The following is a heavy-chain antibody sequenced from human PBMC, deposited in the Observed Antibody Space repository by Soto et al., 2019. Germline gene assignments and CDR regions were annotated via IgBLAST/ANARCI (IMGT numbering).Heavy chain of an antibody. CDR2: ISYDGSNK. CDR3: ARGPYDFWSGCIADAFDV. CDR1: GFTFSSYT. J-gene: IGHJ3*01. D-gene: IGHD3-3*01. V-gene: IGHV3-30-3*01. Sequence: QVQLVESGGSVVQPGRSLRLSCAASGFTFSSYTLHWVRQAPGKGLEWVALISYDGSNKYYADSVKGRFTISRDNSKNTLYLQMNSLRPEDTALFYCARGPYDFWSGCIADAFDVWGQGTMVTVSS.